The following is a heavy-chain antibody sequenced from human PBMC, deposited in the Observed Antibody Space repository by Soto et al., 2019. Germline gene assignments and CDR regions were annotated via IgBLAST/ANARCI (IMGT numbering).Heavy chain of an antibody. CDR1: GGTFSSYA. CDR2: IIPIFGTA. J-gene: IGHJ4*02. V-gene: IGHV1-69*06. CDR3: ARETVTIFGVVIRGYFDY. D-gene: IGHD3-3*01. Sequence: QVQLVQSGAEVKKPGSSVKVSCKASGGTFSSYAISWVRQAPGQGLEWMGGIIPIFGTANYAQKFQGRVTITADISTSTAYMELSSLRSEDTAVYYCARETVTIFGVVIRGYFDYWGQGTLVTVSS.